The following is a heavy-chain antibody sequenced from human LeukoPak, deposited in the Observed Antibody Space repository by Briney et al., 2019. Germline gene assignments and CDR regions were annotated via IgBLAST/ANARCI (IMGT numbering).Heavy chain of an antibody. D-gene: IGHD2-21*02. CDR2: IYTSGST. CDR1: GGSISSGSYY. V-gene: IGHV4-61*02. CDR3: ASFCGGDCYYDAFDI. J-gene: IGHJ3*02. Sequence: SEALSLTCTVSGGSISSGSYYWSWIRQPAGKGLEWIGRIYTSGSTNYNPSLKSRVTISVDTSKNQFSLKLSSVTAADTAVYYCASFCGGDCYYDAFDIWGQGTMVTVSS.